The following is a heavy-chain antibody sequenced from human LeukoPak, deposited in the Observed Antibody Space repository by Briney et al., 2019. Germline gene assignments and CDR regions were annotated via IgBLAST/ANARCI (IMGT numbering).Heavy chain of an antibody. CDR3: TMLMGRAQKFDH. J-gene: IGHJ4*02. D-gene: IGHD3-16*01. CDR1: GFTFSDHY. Sequence: GGSLRLSCAASGFTFSDHYMDWVRQAPGKGLEWLGRSKNKVNSFTTEYAASVKGRFSISRDDSKNSLNLQMNSLKTEDMAMYYCTMLMGRAQKFDHWGQGTLLTVSS. V-gene: IGHV3-72*01. CDR2: SKNKVNSFTT.